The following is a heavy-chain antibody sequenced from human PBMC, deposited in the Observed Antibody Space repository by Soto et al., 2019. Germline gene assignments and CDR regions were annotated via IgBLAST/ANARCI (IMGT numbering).Heavy chain of an antibody. J-gene: IGHJ4*02. CDR2: IHYSGTI. V-gene: IGHV4-31*03. Sequence: QVQLQESGPGLVKPSQTLSLTCTVSGGSIGSGGYNWSWIRQHPGKGLEWIGCIHYSGTIYYNPSLKSRVTISVETSKTQFSLKLSSVTAADTAVYYCARGLDNAKVGYWGQGTLVTVSS. CDR3: ARGLDNAKVGY. D-gene: IGHD1-1*01. CDR1: GGSIGSGGYN.